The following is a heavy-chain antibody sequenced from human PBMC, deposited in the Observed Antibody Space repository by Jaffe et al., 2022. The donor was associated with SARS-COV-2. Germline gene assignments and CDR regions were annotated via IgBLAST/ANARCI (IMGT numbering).Heavy chain of an antibody. D-gene: IGHD2-2*01. CDR3: ARDLVRAAAAMRDYYYMDV. Sequence: QVQLVQSGAEVKKPGASVKVSCKASGYTFTSYAMHWVRQAPGQRLEWMGWINAGNGNTKYSQKFQGRVTITRDTSASTAYMELSSLRSEDTAVYYCARDLVRAAAAMRDYYYMDVWGKGTTVTVSS. CDR1: GYTFTSYA. J-gene: IGHJ6*03. CDR2: INAGNGNT. V-gene: IGHV1-3*01.